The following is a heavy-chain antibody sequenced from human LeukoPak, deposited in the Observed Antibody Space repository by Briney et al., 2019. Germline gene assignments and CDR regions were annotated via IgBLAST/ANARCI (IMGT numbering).Heavy chain of an antibody. J-gene: IGHJ4*02. Sequence: SETLSLTCTVSGDSISSYYWSWIRQPPGKGLEWIGYIFDSENSKYNPSLESRVIISVDTSKDQLSLKLTPVTAADTAVYYCARFSSQLLKTGGFDSWGQGTLVTVFS. CDR1: GDSISSYY. D-gene: IGHD1-26*01. CDR2: IFDSENS. CDR3: ARFSSQLLKTGGFDS. V-gene: IGHV4-59*01.